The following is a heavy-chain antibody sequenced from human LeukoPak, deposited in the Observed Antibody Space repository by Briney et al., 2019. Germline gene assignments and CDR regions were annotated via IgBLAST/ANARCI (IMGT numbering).Heavy chain of an antibody. Sequence: PSETLSLTCTVSGGSISSSGYFWGWIRQPPGKGLEWVGTISYGGSTYCNPSLKSRVTISVDTSKNQFSLMLSSVTAADTAVFYCARRSGYGDSLRPFDYWGQGTLVTVSS. V-gene: IGHV4-39*01. CDR1: GGSISSSGYF. CDR3: ARRSGYGDSLRPFDY. J-gene: IGHJ4*02. D-gene: IGHD4-17*01. CDR2: ISYGGST.